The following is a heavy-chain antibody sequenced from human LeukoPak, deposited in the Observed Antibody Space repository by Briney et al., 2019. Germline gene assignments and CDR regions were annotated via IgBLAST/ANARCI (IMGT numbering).Heavy chain of an antibody. CDR1: GYTFTDYY. CDR2: INPNSGGT. V-gene: IGHV1-2*02. D-gene: IGHD6-13*01. CDR3: ARGEGSSIDY. Sequence: ASVTVSCKASGYTFTDYYMHWVRQAPGQGLEWVVWINPNSGGTNYAQKFQGRVTMTIDTSISTAYLEVTRLRSDDTAVYYCARGEGSSIDYWGQGTLVTVSS. J-gene: IGHJ4*02.